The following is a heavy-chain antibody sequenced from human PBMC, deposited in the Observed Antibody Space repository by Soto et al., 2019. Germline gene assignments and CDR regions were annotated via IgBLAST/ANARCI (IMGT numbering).Heavy chain of an antibody. D-gene: IGHD2-15*01. CDR2: ISSSNSYI. CDR1: GFTFSSYS. V-gene: IGHV3-21*01. J-gene: IGHJ6*03. Sequence: GGSLRLSCAASGFTFSSYSMNWVRQAPGKGLEWVSSISSSNSYIYYADSVKGRFTISRDNAKNSLYLQMNSLRAEDTAVYYCAVGYCSGGSCYSSDNYYYMDVWGKGTTVTVSS. CDR3: AVGYCSGGSCYSSDNYYYMDV.